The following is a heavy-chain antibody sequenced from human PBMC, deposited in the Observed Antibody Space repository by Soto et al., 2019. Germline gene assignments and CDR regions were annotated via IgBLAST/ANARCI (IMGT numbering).Heavy chain of an antibody. CDR3: ARDRYSYYDFWSGSLPYYYFGMDV. J-gene: IGHJ6*02. CDR2: ISGSGGST. CDR1: GFTFSSYA. D-gene: IGHD3-3*01. Sequence: PGGSMRLSCAASGFTFSSYAMSWVRQAPGKGLEWVSAISGSGGSTYYADSVKGRFTISRDNSKNTVSLHMNSLRAEDTAVYYCARDRYSYYDFWSGSLPYYYFGMDVWGQGTTVTVSS. V-gene: IGHV3-23*01.